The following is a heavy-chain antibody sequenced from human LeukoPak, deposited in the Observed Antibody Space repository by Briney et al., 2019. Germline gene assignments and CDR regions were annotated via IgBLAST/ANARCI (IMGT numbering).Heavy chain of an antibody. D-gene: IGHD3-9*01. Sequence: PGGSLRLSCAASGFTVSSNYMSWVRQAPGKGLEWVSVIYSGGSTYYADSVKGRFTISRDNSKNTLYLQMNSLRAEDTAVYYCARVATYYDILTGYSPWGQGTLVTVSS. CDR3: ARVATYYDILTGYSP. V-gene: IGHV3-66*01. CDR2: IYSGGST. CDR1: GFTVSSNY. J-gene: IGHJ5*02.